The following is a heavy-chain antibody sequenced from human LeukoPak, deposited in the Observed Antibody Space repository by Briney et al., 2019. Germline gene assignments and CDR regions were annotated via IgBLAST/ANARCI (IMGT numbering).Heavy chain of an antibody. V-gene: IGHV3-30*02. CDR1: GFNFSTYG. D-gene: IGHD3-22*01. CDR2: IQFDESSK. J-gene: IGHJ4*02. CDR3: AKEDGTVVISTFGD. Sequence: GGSLRLSCAASGFNFSTYGMHWVRQAPGEGLEWVAFIQFDESSKNYADSVKGRFTISRDNSKNTVYLQVNSLRAEDTAVYYCAKEDGTVVISTFGDWGQGTLVTVSS.